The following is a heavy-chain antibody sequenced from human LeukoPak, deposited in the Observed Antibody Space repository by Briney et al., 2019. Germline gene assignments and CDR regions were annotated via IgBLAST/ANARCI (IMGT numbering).Heavy chain of an antibody. CDR1: GYTFTSYG. CDR2: ISAYNGNT. D-gene: IGHD2-15*01. Sequence: ASVNVSCKASGYTFTSYGISWVRQAPGQGVEWMGWISAYNGNTNYAQKLQGRVTMTTDTSTSTAYMELRSLRSDDTAVYYCARVRLGYCSGGSCYGDYWGQGTLVTVSS. V-gene: IGHV1-18*01. J-gene: IGHJ4*02. CDR3: ARVRLGYCSGGSCYGDY.